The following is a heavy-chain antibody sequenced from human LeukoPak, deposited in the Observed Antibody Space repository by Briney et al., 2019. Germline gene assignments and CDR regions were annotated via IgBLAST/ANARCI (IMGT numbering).Heavy chain of an antibody. D-gene: IGHD6-19*01. V-gene: IGHV4-34*01. CDR1: GGSFSGYY. CDR3: ARDMYSSGPGWFDP. Sequence: PSETLSLTCAVYGGSFSGYYWSWIRQPPGKGLEWIGEINHSGSTNYNPSLKSRVTISVDTSKNQFSLNLSSVTAADTAVYYCARDMYSSGPGWFDPWGQGTLVTVSS. J-gene: IGHJ5*02. CDR2: INHSGST.